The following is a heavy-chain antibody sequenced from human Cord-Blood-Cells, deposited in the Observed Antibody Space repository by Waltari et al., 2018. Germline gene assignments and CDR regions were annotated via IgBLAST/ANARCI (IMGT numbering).Heavy chain of an antibody. CDR1: GFTFSSYW. D-gene: IGHD2-21*01. CDR2: IKQDGSEK. CDR3: ARGLAGDDAFDI. Sequence: EVQLVESGGGLVQLGGSLRLPWAASGFTFSSYWMSWVRQAPGKGLEWVANIKQDGSEKYYVDSVKGRFTISRDNAKNSLYLQMNSLRAEDTAVYYCARGLAGDDAFDIWGQGTMVTVSS. J-gene: IGHJ3*02. V-gene: IGHV3-7*01.